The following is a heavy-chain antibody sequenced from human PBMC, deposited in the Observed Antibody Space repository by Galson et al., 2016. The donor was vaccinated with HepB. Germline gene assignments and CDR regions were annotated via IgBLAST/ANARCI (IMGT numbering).Heavy chain of an antibody. Sequence: SETLSLTCRVSGGSIGGSPYYWGWIRQPPGKGLEWIGSMYDSGDTSYNPSLKSRVTISVDTSKNQFSLNLKSVNAADTAVYFCARHVGSSAGMRWFDPWDQGTLVTVSS. CDR1: GGSIGGSPYY. V-gene: IGHV4-39*01. J-gene: IGHJ5*02. D-gene: IGHD6-6*01. CDR2: MYDSGDT. CDR3: ARHVGSSAGMRWFDP.